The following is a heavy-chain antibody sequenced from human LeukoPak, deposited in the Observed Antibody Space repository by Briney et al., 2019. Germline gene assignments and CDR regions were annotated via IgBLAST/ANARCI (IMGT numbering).Heavy chain of an antibody. CDR2: IKQDGSEK. CDR3: AREKEGYCSRTSCYLDYYYYYMDV. J-gene: IGHJ6*03. Sequence: GGSLRLSCAVSGFTVSGNYMTWVRQAPGKGLEWVANIKQDGSEKYYVDSVKGRFTISRDNAKNSLYLQMNSLRAEDTAVYYCAREKEGYCSRTSCYLDYYYYYMDVWGKGTTVTISS. D-gene: IGHD2-2*01. V-gene: IGHV3-7*01. CDR1: GFTVSGNY.